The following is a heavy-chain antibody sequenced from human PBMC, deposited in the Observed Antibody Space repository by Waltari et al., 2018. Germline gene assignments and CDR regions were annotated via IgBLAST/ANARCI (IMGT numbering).Heavy chain of an antibody. CDR1: GFTVSSSY. D-gene: IGHD3-3*01. CDR3: ARGYDFWSGYSFDY. J-gene: IGHJ4*02. Sequence: EVQLVETGGGLIQPGGSLRLSCAGSGFTVSSSYMRWVRQAPGKGLEWVSVIYSGGNTYYADSVKGRFTISRDNSKNTVYLQMNSLRAEDTAMYYCARGYDFWSGYSFDYWGQGTLVTVSS. CDR2: IYSGGNT. V-gene: IGHV3-53*02.